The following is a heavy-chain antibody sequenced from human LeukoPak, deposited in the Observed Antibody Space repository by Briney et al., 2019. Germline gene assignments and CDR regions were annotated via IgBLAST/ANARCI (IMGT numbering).Heavy chain of an antibody. CDR2: ISAYNGNT. Sequence: ASVKVSCKASGYTFTSYGISWVRQAPGQGLEWMGWISAYNGNTNYAQKLQGRVTMTTDTSTSTAYMELRSLRSDDTAVYYCAREVTFDCSSTSCYPKADAFGIWGQGTMVTVSS. D-gene: IGHD2-2*01. CDR3: AREVTFDCSSTSCYPKADAFGI. CDR1: GYTFTSYG. J-gene: IGHJ3*02. V-gene: IGHV1-18*01.